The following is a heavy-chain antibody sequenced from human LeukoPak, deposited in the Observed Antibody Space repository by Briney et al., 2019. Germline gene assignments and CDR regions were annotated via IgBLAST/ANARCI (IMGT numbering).Heavy chain of an antibody. Sequence: GGSLRLSCAVSGFTFTIYAMSWVRQAPGKGLEWVSAISSSGGSTYYADSVKGRFTISRDNSKNTLYLQMNSLRAEDTAVYYCAKWRKATVTTPYDYWGQGTLVTVSS. V-gene: IGHV3-23*01. CDR1: GFTFTIYA. CDR2: ISSSGGST. CDR3: AKWRKATVTTPYDY. J-gene: IGHJ4*02. D-gene: IGHD4-17*01.